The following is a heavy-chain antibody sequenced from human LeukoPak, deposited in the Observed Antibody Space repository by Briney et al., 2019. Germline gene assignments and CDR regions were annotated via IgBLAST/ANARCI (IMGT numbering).Heavy chain of an antibody. D-gene: IGHD6-19*01. CDR2: ISYDGSNK. V-gene: IGHV3-30*03. CDR3: ARGADHDAFDI. CDR1: GFTFSSYG. Sequence: PGRSLRLSCAASGFTFSSYGMHWVRQAPGKGLEWVAVISYDGSNKYYADSVKGRFTISRDNSKNTLYLQMNSLRAEDTAVYYCARGADHDAFDIWGQGTMVTVSS. J-gene: IGHJ3*02.